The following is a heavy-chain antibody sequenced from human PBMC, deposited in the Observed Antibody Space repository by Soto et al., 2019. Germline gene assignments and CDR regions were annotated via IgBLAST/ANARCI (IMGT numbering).Heavy chain of an antibody. Sequence: SVKVSCKASGGTFSSYAINWVRQAPGQGLEWMGGIIPIFGTANYAQKFQGRVTITADESTSTAYMELSSLRPEDTAVYYCARTPGIAVAGTLPHNYGMDVWGQGTTVTVSS. V-gene: IGHV1-69*13. D-gene: IGHD6-19*01. CDR1: GGTFSSYA. J-gene: IGHJ6*02. CDR3: ARTPGIAVAGTLPHNYGMDV. CDR2: IIPIFGTA.